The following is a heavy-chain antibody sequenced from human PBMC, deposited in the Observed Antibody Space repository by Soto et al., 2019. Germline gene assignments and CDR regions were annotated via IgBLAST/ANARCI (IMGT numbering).Heavy chain of an antibody. J-gene: IGHJ4*02. CDR1: GYTFTGYY. CDR3: ARGGEIDSSGWYGLVDY. CDR2: INPNSGGT. D-gene: IGHD6-19*01. Sequence: ASVKVSCKASGYTFTGYYMHWVRQAPGQGLEWMGWINPNSGGTNYAQKFQGRVTMTRDTSISTAYMELSRLRSDDTAVYYCARGGEIDSSGWYGLVDYWGQGTLVTVSS. V-gene: IGHV1-2*02.